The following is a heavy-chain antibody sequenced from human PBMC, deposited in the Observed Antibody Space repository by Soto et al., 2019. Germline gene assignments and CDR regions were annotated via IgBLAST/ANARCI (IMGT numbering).Heavy chain of an antibody. D-gene: IGHD5-18*01. CDR2: IIPIFGTA. CDR1: GGTFSSYA. V-gene: IGHV1-69*13. J-gene: IGHJ6*02. CDR3: ATGYSYGYYYYYGKDV. Sequence: ASVKVSCKASGGTFSSYAISWVRQAPGQGLEWMGGIIPIFGTANYAQKFQGRVTITADESTSTAYMELSSLRSEDTAVYYCATGYSYGYYYYYGKDVWGQGTTVTV.